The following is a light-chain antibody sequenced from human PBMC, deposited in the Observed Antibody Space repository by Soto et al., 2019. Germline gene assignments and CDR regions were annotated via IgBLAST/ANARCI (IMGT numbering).Light chain of an antibody. Sequence: EIVMTQSPATLSVSPGERATLSCRASQSVSGSLAWYQQKPGQAPRLLIYGASTRATGFPARFSGSGSGTEFTLSISSLQSEDFALYYCQQYNNWPPLTFGGGTKVEIK. CDR3: QQYNNWPPLT. CDR2: GAS. J-gene: IGKJ4*01. V-gene: IGKV3-15*01. CDR1: QSVSGS.